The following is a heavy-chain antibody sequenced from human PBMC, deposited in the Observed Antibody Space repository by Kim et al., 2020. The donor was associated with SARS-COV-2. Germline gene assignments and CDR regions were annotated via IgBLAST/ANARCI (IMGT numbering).Heavy chain of an antibody. Sequence: SETLSLTCTVSGGSISSGGYYWSWIRQHPGKGLEWIGYIYYSGSTYYNPSLKSRVTISVDTSKNQFSLKLSSVTAADTAVYYCARDGAAMDYFDYWGQGTLVTVSS. CDR2: IYYSGST. J-gene: IGHJ4*02. CDR3: ARDGAAMDYFDY. D-gene: IGHD5-18*01. V-gene: IGHV4-31*03. CDR1: GGSISSGGYY.